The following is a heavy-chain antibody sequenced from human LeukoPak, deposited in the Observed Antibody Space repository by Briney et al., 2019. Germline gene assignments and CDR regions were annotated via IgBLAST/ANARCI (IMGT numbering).Heavy chain of an antibody. CDR1: GGSISSSSYY. J-gene: IGHJ4*02. V-gene: IGHV4-39*07. CDR2: IYYIGST. Sequence: PSETLSLTCTVSGGSISSSSYYWGWIRQPPGKGLEWSGSIYYIGSTYYNPSLKSRVTISVDTAKNQFSLKLSSVTAADTAVYYCARGPANWYSSSWLAYWGQGTLVTVSS. CDR3: ARGPANWYSSSWLAY. D-gene: IGHD6-13*01.